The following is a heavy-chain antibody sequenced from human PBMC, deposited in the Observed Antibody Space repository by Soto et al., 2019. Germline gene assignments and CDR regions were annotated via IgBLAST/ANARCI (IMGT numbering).Heavy chain of an antibody. V-gene: IGHV3-21*01. D-gene: IGHD3-22*01. CDR2: ISSSSSYI. J-gene: IGHJ6*02. CDR3: VVRSGYPNYYYYGMDV. CDR1: GFTFSSYS. Sequence: PGGSLRLSCAASGFTFSSYSMNWVRQAPGKGLEWVSSISSSSSYIYYADSVKGRFTISRDNAKNSLYLQMNSLRAEDTAVYYCVVRSGYPNYYYYGMDVWGQGTTVTV.